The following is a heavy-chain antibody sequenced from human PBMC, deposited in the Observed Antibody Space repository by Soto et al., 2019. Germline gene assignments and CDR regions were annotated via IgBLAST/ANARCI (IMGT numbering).Heavy chain of an antibody. CDR3: ARSIATTRLGFDP. J-gene: IGHJ5*02. D-gene: IGHD1-1*01. V-gene: IGHV4-59*01. CDR2: ISYIGNT. CDR1: GGSISGDY. Sequence: QVQLQESGPGLVKPSETLSLTCTVSGGSISGDYWSWIRKPPGKGLEWLGYISYIGNTNYNPSLKSPVXXSXAXXKSRFSLKLYSVTAADAAVYYCARSIATTRLGFDPWGQGSLVTVSS.